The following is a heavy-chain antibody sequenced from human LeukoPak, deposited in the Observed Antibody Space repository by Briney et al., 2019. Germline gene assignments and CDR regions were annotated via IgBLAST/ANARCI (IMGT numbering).Heavy chain of an antibody. V-gene: IGHV5-51*01. J-gene: IGHJ3*02. CDR3: ARKYGDSAFDI. CDR1: GSTFTSYW. D-gene: IGHD4-17*01. CDR2: IYPGDSDT. Sequence: RGESLQISGQCSGSTFTSYWIGWVRQVPGKGLEWMGIIYPGDSDTRYSPSFQGQDTISADKSISTAYLQWSSLKASDTAMYYCARKYGDSAFDIWGQGTMVTVSS.